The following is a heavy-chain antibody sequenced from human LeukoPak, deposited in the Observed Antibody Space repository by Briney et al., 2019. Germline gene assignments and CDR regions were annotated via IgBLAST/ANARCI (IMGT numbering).Heavy chain of an antibody. D-gene: IGHD3-22*01. CDR2: IKSKTDGGTT. V-gene: IGHV3-15*01. CDR3: TTGPYYYDSSAPSGGY. J-gene: IGHJ4*02. CDR1: GFSFSRSW. Sequence: GGSLRLSCAASGFSFSRSWMSWVRQAPGKGLEWVGRIKSKTDGGTTDYAAPVKGRFTISRDDSKNTLYLQMNSLKTEDTAVYYCTTGPYYYDSSAPSGGYWGQGTLVTVSS.